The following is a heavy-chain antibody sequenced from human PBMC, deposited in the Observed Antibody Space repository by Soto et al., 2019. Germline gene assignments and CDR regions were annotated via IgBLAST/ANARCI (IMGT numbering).Heavy chain of an antibody. V-gene: IGHV3-74*01. D-gene: IGHD3-10*01. CDR2: INPDGSQT. J-gene: IGHJ6*02. Sequence: EEQLVESGGGLVQPGGSLRLSYAASEFTFGNYWLHWVRQAPGTGRVWVSRINPDGSQTAYADSVKGRFTISRDNAKKTLYLQLNSLRAEDTAVYYCTRDSFRPDASGTYYYYGMDVWGQGTTVTVSS. CDR1: EFTFGNYW. CDR3: TRDSFRPDASGTYYYYGMDV.